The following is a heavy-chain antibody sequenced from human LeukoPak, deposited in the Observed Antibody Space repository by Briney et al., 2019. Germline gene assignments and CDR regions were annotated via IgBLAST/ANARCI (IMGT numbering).Heavy chain of an antibody. Sequence: GGSLRLSCAASGFSFSVYYMACVRQAPGKGLEWVGLSRNKENRYSTDYGASVKGRVTISRDDSKNLMYLEMKSLKSEDTAVYYCVREYFGGYDYWGQGTLVTVSS. CDR3: VREYFGGYDY. CDR1: GFSFSVYY. D-gene: IGHD2-15*01. J-gene: IGHJ4*02. V-gene: IGHV3-72*01. CDR2: SRNKENRYST.